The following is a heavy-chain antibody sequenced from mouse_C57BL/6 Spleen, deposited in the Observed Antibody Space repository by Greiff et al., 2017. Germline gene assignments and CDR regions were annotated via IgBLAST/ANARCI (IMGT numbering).Heavy chain of an antibody. D-gene: IGHD1-1*01. CDR1: GYAFSSSW. CDR3: ARWSLTTVVATNYFDY. J-gene: IGHJ2*01. Sequence: QVQLKESGPELVKPGASVKISCKASGYAFSSSWMNWVKQRPGKGLEWIGRIYPGDGDTNYNGKFKGKATLTADKSSSTAYMQLSSLTSEDSAVXFCARWSLTTVVATNYFDYWGQGTTLTVSS. CDR2: IYPGDGDT. V-gene: IGHV1-82*01.